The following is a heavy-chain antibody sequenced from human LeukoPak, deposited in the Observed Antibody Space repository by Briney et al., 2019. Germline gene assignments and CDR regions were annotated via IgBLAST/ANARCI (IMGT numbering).Heavy chain of an antibody. V-gene: IGHV3-21*01. CDR3: ARAPVYYDESRGHLKISNWYLDL. Sequence: GGSLRLSCAASGFTFSSYAMSWVRQAPGKGLEWVSSISSTSIYRYYGDSVKGRFTISRDNAKNSLYLQMNSLRAEDTAVFYCARAPVYYDESRGHLKISNWYLDLWGRGTLVTVSS. J-gene: IGHJ2*01. D-gene: IGHD3-22*01. CDR1: GFTFSSYA. CDR2: ISSTSIYR.